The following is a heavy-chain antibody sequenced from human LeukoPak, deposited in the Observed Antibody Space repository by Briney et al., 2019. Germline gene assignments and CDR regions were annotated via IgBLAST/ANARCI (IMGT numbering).Heavy chain of an antibody. Sequence: GGSLRLSCAASGFTDSSNYMSWVRQAPGKGLEWVSVNYSGGSTYYADSVKGRFTISRDNSKNTLYLQMNSLRAEDTAVYYCARAWGGYSGSYKDYYYYYYMDVWGKGTTVTVSS. D-gene: IGHD1-26*01. CDR2: NYSGGST. V-gene: IGHV3-66*02. CDR1: GFTDSSNY. J-gene: IGHJ6*03. CDR3: ARAWGGYSGSYKDYYYYYYMDV.